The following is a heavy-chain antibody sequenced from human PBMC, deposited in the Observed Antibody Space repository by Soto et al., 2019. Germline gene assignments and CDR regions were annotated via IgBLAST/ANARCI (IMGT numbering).Heavy chain of an antibody. CDR3: ARHKELLLASLSYGLDL. CDR2: IYYTGDT. D-gene: IGHD3-22*01. J-gene: IGHJ6*02. V-gene: IGHV4-39*01. CDR1: GDFVSSSRYY. Sequence: PSETLSLTCTVSGDFVSSSRYYWGWIRQPPGKGLEWIGSIYYTGDTFFNPSLKSRVTFSVDPSKNQFSLKLTSLTAADTAVYFCARHKELLLASLSYGLDLWGQGXTVTVSS.